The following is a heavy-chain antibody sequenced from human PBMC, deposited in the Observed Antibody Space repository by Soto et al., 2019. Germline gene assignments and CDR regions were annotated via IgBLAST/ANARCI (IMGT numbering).Heavy chain of an antibody. D-gene: IGHD2-15*01. CDR2: VSAGGTSA. Sequence: EVQLLESGGGLVQPGGSLRLSCAASGFTFSSYAMGWVRQAPGKGLEWVSAVSAGGTSAYYVASVEGRFTISRDNSKKTLYLQMNSLRVEDTARYYCADRCSGGRCSPFDNWGQGTLVTVAS. J-gene: IGHJ4*02. V-gene: IGHV3-23*01. CDR1: GFTFSSYA. CDR3: ADRCSGGRCSPFDN.